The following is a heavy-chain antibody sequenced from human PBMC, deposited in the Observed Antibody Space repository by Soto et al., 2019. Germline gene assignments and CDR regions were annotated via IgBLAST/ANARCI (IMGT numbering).Heavy chain of an antibody. CDR1: GGSINNSTYY. CDR3: AIQEADFVSGQYFFDF. J-gene: IGHJ4*02. D-gene: IGHD3-3*01. V-gene: IGHV4-39*01. Sequence: QLQLRESGPGLVQPSETLSLTCLVSGGSINNSTYYWGWIRQPPGKGLEWIGSIYYSGATYYNPSLRSRITISMDRSKNHFSLKLTSVTAADTAIYYCAIQEADFVSGQYFFDFWSQGTLVTVSS. CDR2: IYYSGAT.